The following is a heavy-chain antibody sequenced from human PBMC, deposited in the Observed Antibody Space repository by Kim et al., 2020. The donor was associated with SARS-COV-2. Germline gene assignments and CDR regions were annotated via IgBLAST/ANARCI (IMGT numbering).Heavy chain of an antibody. V-gene: IGHV4-34*01. CDR2: T. J-gene: IGHJ5*02. CDR3: ARGRLNWFDP. Sequence: THYSPALKSRVTISVDTSKNQFSRKLSSVTAADTAVYYCARGRLNWFDPWGQGTLVTVSS.